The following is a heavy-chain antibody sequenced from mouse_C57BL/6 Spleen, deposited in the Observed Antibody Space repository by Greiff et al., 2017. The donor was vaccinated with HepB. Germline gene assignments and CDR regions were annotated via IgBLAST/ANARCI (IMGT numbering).Heavy chain of an antibody. V-gene: IGHV14-4*01. CDR2: IDPENGDT. CDR1: GFNIKDDY. J-gene: IGHJ3*01. D-gene: IGHD1-1*01. CDR3: TTRNYGSLFAY. Sequence: EVKLVESGAELVRPGASVKLSCTASGFNIKDDYMHWVKQRPEQGLEWIGWIDPENGDTEYASKFQGKATITADTSSNTAYLQLSSLTSEDTAVYYCTTRNYGSLFAYWGQGTLVTVSA.